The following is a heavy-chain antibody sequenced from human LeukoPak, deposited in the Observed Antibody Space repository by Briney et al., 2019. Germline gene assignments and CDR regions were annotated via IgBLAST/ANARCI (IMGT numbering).Heavy chain of an antibody. CDR1: GFPLSRGYY. V-gene: IGHV4-38-2*01. Sequence: PSETLSLTCGVFGFPLSRGYYWASTRPPPGTGLEWSGTIYHTGSTYYTPSLGSRVTISLDTSKNEFSLNLNSVTAAGTAVYYCVRAGWIITSGIDYWGERALVTVSS. CDR3: VRAGWIITSGIDY. D-gene: IGHD3-3*01. J-gene: IGHJ4*02. CDR2: IYHTGST.